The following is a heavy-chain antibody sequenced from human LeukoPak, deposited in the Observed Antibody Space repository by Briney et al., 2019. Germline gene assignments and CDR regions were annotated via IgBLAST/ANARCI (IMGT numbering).Heavy chain of an antibody. CDR3: AKDSPVATM. D-gene: IGHD5-12*01. J-gene: IGHJ3*02. CDR2: ITGSGDGT. CDR1: GFTFRNYG. Sequence: GGSLRLSCAASGFTFRNYGMSWVRQAPGKGLEWVSAITGSGDGTYYADSLKGRFTVSRDNSKNTLFLQMNSLRAEDTAVYYCAKDSPVATMWGQGTVVTVSS. V-gene: IGHV3-23*01.